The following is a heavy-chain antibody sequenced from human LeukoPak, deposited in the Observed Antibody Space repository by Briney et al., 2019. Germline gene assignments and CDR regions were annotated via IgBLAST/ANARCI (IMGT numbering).Heavy chain of an antibody. CDR2: IRYDGSNK. CDR1: GFTFSSYG. CDR3: AKDLVPAAISAFDI. Sequence: GGSLRLSCAASGFTFSSYGMHWVRQAPGRGLEWVAFIRYDGSNKYYADSVKGRFTISRDNSKNTLYLQMNSLRAEDTAVYYCAKDLVPAAISAFDIWGQGTMVTVSS. D-gene: IGHD2-2*01. J-gene: IGHJ3*02. V-gene: IGHV3-30*02.